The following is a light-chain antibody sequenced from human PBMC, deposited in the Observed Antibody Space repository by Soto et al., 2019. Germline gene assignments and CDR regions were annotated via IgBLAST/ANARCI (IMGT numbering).Light chain of an antibody. CDR2: AAS. V-gene: IGKV3-20*01. CDR1: QSVTSSY. J-gene: IGKJ4*01. Sequence: VLTQSPATLSLSPGEIATLSCRASQSVTSSYLAWYQQTPGQPPRLVMYAASTRATGTPDRFWGGGSGTDFTLTIEKLEPEDFAVYYCQQYGGMPITFGGGTKVDIK. CDR3: QQYGGMPIT.